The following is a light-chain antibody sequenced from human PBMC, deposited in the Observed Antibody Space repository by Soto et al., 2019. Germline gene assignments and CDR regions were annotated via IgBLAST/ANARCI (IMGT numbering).Light chain of an antibody. CDR1: SSNIGAGYD. V-gene: IGLV1-40*01. J-gene: IGLJ3*02. CDR3: HSYDSSLSGWV. CDR2: GNS. Sequence: QSVLTQPPSVSGAPGQRVTISCTGSSSNIGAGYDVHWYQQLPGTAPKLLIYGNSNRPSGVPDRFSGSKSGTSASLAITGPQAEDEADYYCHSYDSSLSGWVFGRGTKLTVL.